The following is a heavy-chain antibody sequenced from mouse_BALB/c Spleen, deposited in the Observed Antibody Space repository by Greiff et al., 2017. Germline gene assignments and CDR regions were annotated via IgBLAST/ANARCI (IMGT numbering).Heavy chain of an antibody. CDR1: GFTFSSFG. V-gene: IGHV5-17*02. CDR2: ISSGSSTI. CDR3: ARERDYDDYFDY. J-gene: IGHJ2*01. Sequence: EVKVVESGGGLVQPGGSRKLSCAASGFTFSSFGMHWVRQAPEKGLEWVAYISSGSSTIYYADTVKGRFTISRDNPKNTLFLHMTSLRSEDTAMYYCARERDYDDYFDYWGQGTTLTVSS. D-gene: IGHD2-4*01.